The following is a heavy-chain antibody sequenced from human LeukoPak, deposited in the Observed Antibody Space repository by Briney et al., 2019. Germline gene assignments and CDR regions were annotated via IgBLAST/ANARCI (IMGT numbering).Heavy chain of an antibody. V-gene: IGHV1-8*01. CDR3: ARSRRTSSAYFDY. D-gene: IGHD3-3*01. CDR2: MNPNSGNT. J-gene: IGHJ4*02. CDR1: GYTFTSYD. Sequence: ASVKVSCKASGYTFTSYDINWVRQTTGQGLEWMGWMNPNSGNTGYAQKFQGRVTMTRNTSISTAYMELSSLRSEDTAVYYCARSRRTSSAYFDYWGQGTLVTVSS.